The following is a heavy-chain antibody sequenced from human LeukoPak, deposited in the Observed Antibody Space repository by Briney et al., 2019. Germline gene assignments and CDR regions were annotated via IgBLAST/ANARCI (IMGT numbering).Heavy chain of an antibody. J-gene: IGHJ4*02. Sequence: GGSLRLSCAASGFVFSSYGMHWVRQSPGKGLQWVAVISFDGNSKYYGDSVKDRFTISRDNSKNTVYLQMNSLRAEDTAVYYCARDHMWSIGAFQHDSSGYYPDYWGQGTLVTVSS. V-gene: IGHV3-30*03. CDR3: ARDHMWSIGAFQHDSSGYYPDY. CDR2: ISFDGNSK. CDR1: GFVFSSYG. D-gene: IGHD3-22*01.